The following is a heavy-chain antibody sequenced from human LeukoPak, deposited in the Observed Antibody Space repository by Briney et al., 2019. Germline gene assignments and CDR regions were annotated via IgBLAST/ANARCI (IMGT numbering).Heavy chain of an antibody. D-gene: IGHD3-16*02. Sequence: GGSLRLSCAVSGFTFRSFAMSWVRQSPGKGLEWVSVIYSGGSTYYADSVKGRFTISRDNSKNTLYLQMNSLRAEDTAVYYCAKVDVWGSYRSFDYWGQGTLVTVSS. CDR2: IYSGGST. CDR3: AKVDVWGSYRSFDY. CDR1: GFTFRSFA. J-gene: IGHJ4*02. V-gene: IGHV3-23*03.